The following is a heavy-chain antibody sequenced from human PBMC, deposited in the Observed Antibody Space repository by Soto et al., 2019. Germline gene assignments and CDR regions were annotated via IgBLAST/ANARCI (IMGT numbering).Heavy chain of an antibody. Sequence: PSETLSLTCTVSGGSISSGGYYWSWIRQHPGKGLEWIGYIYYSGSTYYNPSLKSRVTISVDTSTNQFSLKLSSVTAADTAVYYCARGKSRDGYNFDYWGQGTLVTVSS. D-gene: IGHD5-12*01. CDR2: IYYSGST. J-gene: IGHJ4*02. CDR1: GGSISSGGYY. CDR3: ARGKSRDGYNFDY. V-gene: IGHV4-31*03.